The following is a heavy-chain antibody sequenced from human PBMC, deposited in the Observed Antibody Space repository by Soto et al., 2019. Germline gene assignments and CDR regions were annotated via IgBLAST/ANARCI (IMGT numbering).Heavy chain of an antibody. CDR1: GGSISSYY. Sequence: SETLSLTCTVSGGSISSYYWSWIRQPPGKGLEWIEYIYHSGSTNYNPSLKSRVTISVDTSKNQFSLKLSSVTAADTAVYYCARAQVYYYYGMDVWGQGTTVTVS. CDR3: ARAQVYYYYGMDV. J-gene: IGHJ6*02. V-gene: IGHV4-59*01. CDR2: IYHSGST.